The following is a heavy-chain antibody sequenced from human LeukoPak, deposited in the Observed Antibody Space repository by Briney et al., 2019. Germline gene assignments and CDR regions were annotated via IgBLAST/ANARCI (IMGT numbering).Heavy chain of an antibody. V-gene: IGHV4-30-4*08. CDR1: GDSISSGDYY. CDR2: IYYSGTT. Sequence: PSQTLSLTCTVSGDSISSGDYYWSWVRQPPGKGLEWIGFIYYSGTTYYNPSLKSRITISIDTSKNQFSLKLSSVTAADTAVYYCARRSIATAFDYWGQGTLVTVSS. D-gene: IGHD6-13*01. CDR3: ARRSIATAFDY. J-gene: IGHJ4*02.